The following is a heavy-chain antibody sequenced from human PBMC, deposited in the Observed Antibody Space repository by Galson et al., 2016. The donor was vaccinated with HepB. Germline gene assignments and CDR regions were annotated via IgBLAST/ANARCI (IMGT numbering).Heavy chain of an antibody. CDR3: ATRQSISSVGGNFGMDV. D-gene: IGHD6-19*01. J-gene: IGHJ6*02. CDR1: GGTFSSYV. V-gene: IGHV1-69*06. Sequence: SVKVSCKASGGTFSSYVISWVRQAPGQGLEWMGGIIPMFGTANYAQKFQGRVTITADKSSRTAYMELSSLRSEDTAVYYCATRQSISSVGGNFGMDVWGQGTTVTVSS. CDR2: IIPMFGTA.